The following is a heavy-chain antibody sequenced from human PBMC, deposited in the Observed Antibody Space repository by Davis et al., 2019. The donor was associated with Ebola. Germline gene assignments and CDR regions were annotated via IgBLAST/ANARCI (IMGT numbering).Heavy chain of an antibody. D-gene: IGHD3-22*01. CDR1: GDSVSSRNW. CDR3: ARDYYDSNGYLYYFDS. J-gene: IGHJ4*02. CDR2: IYHGGIT. V-gene: IGHV4-4*02. Sequence: SETLSLTCAVSGDSVSSRNWWSWVRQPPGKGLEWIGEIYHGGITNYNPSLKSRVTISVDMSKNQFSLRLTSVTAADTAMYYCARDYYDSNGYLYYFDSWGQGTLVTVSS.